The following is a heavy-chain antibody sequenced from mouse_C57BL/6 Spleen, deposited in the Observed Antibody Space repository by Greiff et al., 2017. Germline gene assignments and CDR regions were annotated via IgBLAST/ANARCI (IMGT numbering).Heavy chain of an antibody. CDR3: AIYGSSPYFDY. V-gene: IGHV1-82*01. J-gene: IGHJ2*01. CDR2: IYPGDGDT. Sequence: VQLQQSGPELVKPGASVKISCKASGYAFSSSWMNWVKQRPGQGLEWIGRIYPGDGDTNYNGKFKGKATLTADKSSSTAYMQLSSLTSEDSAVYFCAIYGSSPYFDYWGQGTTLTVSS. D-gene: IGHD1-1*01. CDR1: GYAFSSSW.